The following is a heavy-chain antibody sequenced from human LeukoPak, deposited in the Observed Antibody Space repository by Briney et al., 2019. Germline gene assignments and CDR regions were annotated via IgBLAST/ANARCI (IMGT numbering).Heavy chain of an antibody. D-gene: IGHD3-22*01. J-gene: IGHJ4*02. CDR1: GFTFSSYA. CDR2: ISGSGGST. CDR3: AKDYYDSTGLSTVFDY. V-gene: IGHV3-23*01. Sequence: PGGSLRLSCAASGFTFSSYAMSWVRQAPGKGLEWVSAISGSGGSTYYADSVKGRFTISRDNSKNTLYLQMNSLRAEDTAVYYCAKDYYDSTGLSTVFDYWGQGTLVTVSS.